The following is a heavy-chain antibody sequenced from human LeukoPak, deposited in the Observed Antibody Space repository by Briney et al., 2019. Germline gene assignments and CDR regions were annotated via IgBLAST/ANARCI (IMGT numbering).Heavy chain of an antibody. V-gene: IGHV3-21*01. J-gene: IGHJ4*02. Sequence: GGSLRLSCAASGFTFSSYSMNWVRQAPGKGLEWVSSISSSSSYIYYADSVKGRFTISRDNAKNSLYLQKTSLRAEDTAVYYCARDISPPPYFDYWGQGTLVTVSS. CDR2: ISSSSSYI. CDR3: ARDISPPPYFDY. CDR1: GFTFSSYS.